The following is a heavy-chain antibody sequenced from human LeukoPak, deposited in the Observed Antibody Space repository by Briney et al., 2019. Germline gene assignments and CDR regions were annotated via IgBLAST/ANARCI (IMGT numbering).Heavy chain of an antibody. Sequence: SETLSLTCTVSGGSISGYYWSWIRQPPGKGLEWIGYIYYSGSTDYNPSLKSRLTISVDTSKNQFSLKLNSVTAADTAVYYCARRLVDYWGQGTLVTVSS. V-gene: IGHV4-59*08. J-gene: IGHJ4*02. CDR1: GGSISGYY. CDR3: ARRLVDY. CDR2: IYYSGST.